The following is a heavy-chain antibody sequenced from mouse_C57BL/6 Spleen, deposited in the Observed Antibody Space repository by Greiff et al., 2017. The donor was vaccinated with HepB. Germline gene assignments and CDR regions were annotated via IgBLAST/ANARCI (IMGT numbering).Heavy chain of an antibody. Sequence: DVQLQESGPGLVKPSQSLSLTCSVSGYSITSGYYWNWIRQFPGNKLEWMGYISYDGSNNYNPSLKNRISITRDTSKNQFFLKLNSVTTEDTATYYCARNPANWGFDYWGQGTTLTVSS. CDR1: GYSITSGYY. D-gene: IGHD4-1*01. J-gene: IGHJ2*01. CDR3: ARNPANWGFDY. CDR2: ISYDGSN. V-gene: IGHV3-6*01.